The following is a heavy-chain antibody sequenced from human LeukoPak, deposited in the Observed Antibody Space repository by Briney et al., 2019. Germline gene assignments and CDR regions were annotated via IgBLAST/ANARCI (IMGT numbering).Heavy chain of an antibody. CDR1: GGSISSSTYY. J-gene: IGHJ4*02. Sequence: SETLSLTCTVSGGSISSSTYYWAWIRQSPGKGLEWIGSITYSGSTYYNPSLESRVTISVDTSKNQFSLRLISVTAVDTAVYYCVRQGTYSSAIGMGYWGQGTLVTVSS. V-gene: IGHV4-39*01. D-gene: IGHD6-19*01. CDR2: ITYSGST. CDR3: VRQGTYSSAIGMGY.